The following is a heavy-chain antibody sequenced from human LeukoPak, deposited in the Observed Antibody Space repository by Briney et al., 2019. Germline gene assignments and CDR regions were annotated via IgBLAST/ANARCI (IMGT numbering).Heavy chain of an antibody. CDR3: ARLGYCSSTSCYGHNAFDI. CDR1: GGSSSSYY. Sequence: SETLSLTCTVSGGSSSSYYWSWIRQRPGKGLEWIGYIYYSGTTNYNPSLKSRVTISVDTSKNQFSLKLSSVTAADTAVYYCARLGYCSSTSCYGHNAFDIWGQGTMVTVSS. V-gene: IGHV4-59*08. D-gene: IGHD2-2*01. CDR2: IYYSGTT. J-gene: IGHJ3*02.